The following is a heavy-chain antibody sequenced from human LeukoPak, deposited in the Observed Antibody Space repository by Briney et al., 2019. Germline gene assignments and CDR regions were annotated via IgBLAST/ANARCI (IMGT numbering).Heavy chain of an antibody. V-gene: IGHV1-69*13. J-gene: IGHJ5*02. CDR3: ARWSHYYGSGSYYNRPWFDP. CDR2: IIPIFGTA. D-gene: IGHD3-10*01. Sequence: ASVKVSCKASGGTFSSYAISWVRQAPGQGLEWMGGIIPIFGTANYAQKFQGRVTITADESTSTAYMELSSLRSEDTAVYYCARWSHYYGSGSYYNRPWFDPWGQGTLVTVSS. CDR1: GGTFSSYA.